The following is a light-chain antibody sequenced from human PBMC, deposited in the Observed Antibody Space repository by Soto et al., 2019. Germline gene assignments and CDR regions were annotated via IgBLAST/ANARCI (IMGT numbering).Light chain of an antibody. V-gene: IGKV1-5*03. J-gene: IGKJ1*01. Sequence: DIQLTQSPSTMSASVGDRVTITCRASQSISSRLALDQQKPGKAPKLLIYKASSLESGVPSRFSGSGAGTEFTLTISSLQPDDFATYYCQHYNSYSEAFGQGTKVDIK. CDR3: QHYNSYSEA. CDR1: QSISSR. CDR2: KAS.